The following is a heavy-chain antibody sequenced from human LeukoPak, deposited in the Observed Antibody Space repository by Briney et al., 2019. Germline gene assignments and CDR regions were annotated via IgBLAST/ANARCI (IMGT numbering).Heavy chain of an antibody. CDR3: AKPGGITFGGVIVTFDY. D-gene: IGHD3-16*02. J-gene: IGHJ4*02. CDR1: GLTFSTYW. CDR2: IKKDGSEK. Sequence: PGGSLRLSCAASGLTFSTYWMSWVRQGPGKGLEWVANIKKDGSEKYYVDSVKGRFTISRDNANSSLFLQMNSLRAEDTAVYYCAKPGGITFGGVIVTFDYWGQGTLVTVSS. V-gene: IGHV3-7*03.